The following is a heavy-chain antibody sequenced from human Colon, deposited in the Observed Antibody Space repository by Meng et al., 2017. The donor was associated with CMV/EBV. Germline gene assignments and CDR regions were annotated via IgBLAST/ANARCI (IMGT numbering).Heavy chain of an antibody. CDR3: ARRGDGSGNSFDY. D-gene: IGHD3-10*01. J-gene: IGHJ4*02. Sequence: SVKVSCKASGGTFNSFDITWVRQAPGQGLEWMGGIIPLFGIAKFAQKFQDRVTIITGESTTAAYKELSSLTSEDTAVYYCARRGDGSGNSFDYWGQGTLVTVSS. V-gene: IGHV1-69*05. CDR1: GGTFNSFD. CDR2: IIPLFGIA.